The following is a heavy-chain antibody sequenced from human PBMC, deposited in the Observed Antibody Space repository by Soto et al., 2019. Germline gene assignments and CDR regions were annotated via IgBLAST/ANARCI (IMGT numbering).Heavy chain of an antibody. V-gene: IGHV1-69*01. Sequence: QVQLVQSGAEVKKPGSSVKVSCKASGGTFSSYAISWVRQAPGQGLEWMGGIIPIFGTANYAQKFQGRVTIPGDEPRTTADMERSSLGPENTAVNSCASALIVLEPGATDDPPTAMSPHSFDSWGQETLVTVSS. CDR2: IIPIFGTA. CDR1: GGTFSSYA. CDR3: ASALIVLEPGATDDPPTAMSPHSFDS. J-gene: IGHJ4*02. D-gene: IGHD2-2*01.